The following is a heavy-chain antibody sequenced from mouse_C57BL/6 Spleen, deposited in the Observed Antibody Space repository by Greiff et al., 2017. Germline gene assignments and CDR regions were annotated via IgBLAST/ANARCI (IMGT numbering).Heavy chain of an antibody. CDR2: IWSDGST. D-gene: IGHD2-4*01. Sequence: VKLVESGPGLVAPSQSLSITCTVSGFSLTSYGVHWVRQPPGKGLEWLVVIWSDGSTTYNSALKSRLSISKDNSKSQVFLKMNSLQTDDTAMYYCARHDYDYDYYAMDYWGQGTSVTVSS. CDR3: ARHDYDYDYYAMDY. J-gene: IGHJ4*01. CDR1: GFSLTSYG. V-gene: IGHV2-6-1*01.